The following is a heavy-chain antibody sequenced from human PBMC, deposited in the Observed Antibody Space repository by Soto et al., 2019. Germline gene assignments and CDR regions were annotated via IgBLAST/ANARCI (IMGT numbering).Heavy chain of an antibody. V-gene: IGHV1-69*01. CDR2: ITPIAETT. CDR1: GGPFSRYA. D-gene: IGHD3-3*01. Sequence: QAQLVQSGAEVKKPGSSVRVSCRASGGPFSRYAVSWVRQAPGQGLEWIGGITPIAETTNYAQKFRGRLSITAEESTYTVYMELRRLTSDDTADYFCARGVAAGQTADPYVFEIWGQGTRVTVSS. CDR3: ARGVAAGQTADPYVFEI. J-gene: IGHJ3*02.